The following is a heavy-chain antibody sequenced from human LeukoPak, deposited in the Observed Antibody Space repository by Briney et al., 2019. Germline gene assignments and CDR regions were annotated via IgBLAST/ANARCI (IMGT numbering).Heavy chain of an antibody. CDR2: ISYDGSNK. CDR3: ARDLGCGGDCYDDCAFDY. Sequence: GGSLRLSCVASGFTFSSYAMYWVRQGPGKGLEWVAVISYDGSNKYYADSVKGRFTISRDNSKNTLYLQMNSLRAEDTAVYYWARDLGCGGDCYDDCAFDYWGQGTLVTVSS. V-gene: IGHV3-30-3*01. J-gene: IGHJ4*02. D-gene: IGHD2-21*02. CDR1: GFTFSSYA.